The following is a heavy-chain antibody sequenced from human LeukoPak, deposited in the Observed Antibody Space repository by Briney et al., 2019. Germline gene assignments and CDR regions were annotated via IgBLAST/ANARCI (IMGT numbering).Heavy chain of an antibody. CDR1: GFTFSSFA. Sequence: GGSLRLSCAASGFTFSSFAVSWVRQAPGKGLEWVSVIYSGGNTYYADSVKGRFTISRDNSKNTLYLQMNSLRAEDTAVYYCARGSGSILYYYYMDVWGKGTTVTISS. CDR2: IYSGGNT. D-gene: IGHD3-10*01. CDR3: ARGSGSILYYYYMDV. J-gene: IGHJ6*03. V-gene: IGHV3-53*01.